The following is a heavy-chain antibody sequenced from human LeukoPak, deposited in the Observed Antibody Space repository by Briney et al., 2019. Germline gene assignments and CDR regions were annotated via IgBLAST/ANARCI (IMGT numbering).Heavy chain of an antibody. D-gene: IGHD5-24*01. CDR2: ISSSGSTI. CDR1: GFTFSSYE. CDR3: ARDLWASGYNAPAFDI. V-gene: IGHV3-48*03. J-gene: IGHJ3*02. Sequence: GGSLRLSCAASGFTFSSYEMNWFRQAPGKGLEWVSYISSSGSTIYYADSVKGRFTISRDNAKNSLYLQMNSLRAEDTAVYYCARDLWASGYNAPAFDIWGQGTMVTVSS.